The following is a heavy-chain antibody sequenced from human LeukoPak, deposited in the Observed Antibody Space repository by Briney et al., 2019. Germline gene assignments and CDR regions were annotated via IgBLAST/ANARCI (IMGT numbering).Heavy chain of an antibody. J-gene: IGHJ4*02. CDR1: AFTFSDYA. Sequence: GGSLRLSCAASAFTFSDYAMSWVRQAPGKGLEWVSGITGSGRTPFYADSVKGRFTISRDNTKNTMYLQMNSLKAEDTAVYYCARVIRSSGWYVDFWGQGTLVTVSS. CDR2: ITGSGRTP. D-gene: IGHD6-19*01. CDR3: ARVIRSSGWYVDF. V-gene: IGHV3-23*01.